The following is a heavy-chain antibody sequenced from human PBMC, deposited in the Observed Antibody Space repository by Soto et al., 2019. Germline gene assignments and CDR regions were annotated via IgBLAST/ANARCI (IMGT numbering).Heavy chain of an antibody. CDR3: ARHPSDFWFDP. CDR2: IYYSGST. D-gene: IGHD2-21*02. V-gene: IGHV4-39*01. J-gene: IGHJ5*02. CDR1: GVSISSSSYF. Sequence: SETLSLTCTVSGVSISSSSYFWGWIRQPPGKGLEWIGSIYYSGSTYYNPSLKSRVTVSVDTSKNQFSLKLSSVTAADTAAYYCARHPSDFWFDPWGQGTLVTVS.